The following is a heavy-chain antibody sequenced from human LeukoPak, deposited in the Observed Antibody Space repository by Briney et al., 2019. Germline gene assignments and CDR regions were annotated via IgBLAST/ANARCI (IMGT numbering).Heavy chain of an antibody. CDR1: GGSISSYY. D-gene: IGHD6-6*01. CDR2: IYYSGST. V-gene: IGHV4-59*12. CDR3: ARAASSSSRALDI. Sequence: PSETLSLTCTVSGGSISSYYWSWIRQPPGKGLEWIGYIYYSGSTNYNPSLKSRVTISVDTSKNQFSLKLSSVTAADTAVYYCARAASSSSRALDIWGQGTKVTVSS. J-gene: IGHJ3*02.